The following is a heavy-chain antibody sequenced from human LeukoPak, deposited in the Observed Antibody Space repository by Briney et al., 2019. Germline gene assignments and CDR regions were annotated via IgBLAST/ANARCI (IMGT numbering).Heavy chain of an antibody. J-gene: IGHJ4*02. D-gene: IGHD3-16*01. CDR2: ISGSGGST. CDR3: AKDWGAVFFFAY. CDR1: GFTFSSYG. V-gene: IGHV3-23*01. Sequence: GGSLRLSCAASGFTFSSYGMSWVRQAPGKGLEWVSAISGSGGSTYYADSVKGGFTIPRDNSKNTLYLQMNSLRAEDTAVYYCAKDWGAVFFFAYWGQGTLVTVSS.